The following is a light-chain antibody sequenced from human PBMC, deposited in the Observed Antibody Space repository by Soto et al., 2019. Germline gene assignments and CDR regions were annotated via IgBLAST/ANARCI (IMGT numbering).Light chain of an antibody. V-gene: IGLV1-47*01. CDR2: MNN. CDR3: AAWDDSLSGVI. J-gene: IGLJ2*01. Sequence: QSVLTQPPSASGAPEQRVTISCSGSSSNIGGNNGYWYQQLPGTAPKLLIYMNNQRPSAVPDRFSAFKSGTSASLAISGLRDEDESDYYCAAWDDSLSGVIFGGGTKLTVL. CDR1: SSNIGGNN.